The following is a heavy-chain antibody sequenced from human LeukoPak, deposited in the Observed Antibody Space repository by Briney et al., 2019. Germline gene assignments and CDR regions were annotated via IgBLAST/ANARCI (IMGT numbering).Heavy chain of an antibody. Sequence: GGSLRLSCAASGFTFSSYAMSWVRQAPGKGLEWVSAISGSGGSTYYADSVKGRFTISRDNSKNTLYLQMNSLRAEDTAVYYCAKCGVRLLWFGEPPFDPWGQGTLSPFPQ. V-gene: IGHV3-23*01. J-gene: IGHJ5*02. CDR1: GFTFSSYA. D-gene: IGHD3-10*01. CDR3: AKCGVRLLWFGEPPFDP. CDR2: ISGSGGST.